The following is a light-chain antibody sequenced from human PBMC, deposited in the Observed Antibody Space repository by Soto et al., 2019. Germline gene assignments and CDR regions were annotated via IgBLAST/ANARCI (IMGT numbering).Light chain of an antibody. CDR2: KAS. CDR3: QHYNSYSET. Sequence: DIQMTQSPSTRSASVGDRVTITCRASQTISSWLAWYQQKPGKAPKLLIYKASTLKSGVPSRFSGSGSGTEFTLTISSLQPDDFATYYCQHYNSYSETFGQVTEMDIK. CDR1: QTISSW. J-gene: IGKJ1*01. V-gene: IGKV1-5*03.